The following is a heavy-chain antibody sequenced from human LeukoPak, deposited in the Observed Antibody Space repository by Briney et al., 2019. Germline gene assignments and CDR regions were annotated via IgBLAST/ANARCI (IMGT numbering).Heavy chain of an antibody. D-gene: IGHD6-13*01. CDR2: IKQDGSEK. Sequence: GGSLRLSCAGSGFTFSSYWMSWVRQAPGKGLEWVANIKQDGSEKYYVDSVKGRFTISRDNAKNSLYLQMNSLRAEDTAVYYCARARGSSSWYFVYWGQGTLVTVSS. CDR3: ARARGSSSWYFVY. J-gene: IGHJ4*02. CDR1: GFTFSSYW. V-gene: IGHV3-7*03.